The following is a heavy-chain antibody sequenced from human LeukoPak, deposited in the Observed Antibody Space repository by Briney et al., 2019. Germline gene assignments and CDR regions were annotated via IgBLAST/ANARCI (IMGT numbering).Heavy chain of an antibody. D-gene: IGHD6-19*01. V-gene: IGHV4-59*11. Sequence: SETLSLTCTVSGGPIDTHFWSWIRQPPGKGLEWIGYISYRGSTNFNPSLKSRVTISIDTSKNQFTLKLTSVTAADTAVYYCAGDSSGWLYVDYWGQGTLVTVSS. J-gene: IGHJ4*02. CDR2: ISYRGST. CDR3: AGDSSGWLYVDY. CDR1: GGPIDTHF.